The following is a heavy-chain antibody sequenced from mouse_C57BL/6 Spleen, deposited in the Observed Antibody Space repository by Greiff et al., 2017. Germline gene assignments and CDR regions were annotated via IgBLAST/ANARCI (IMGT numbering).Heavy chain of an antibody. CDR2: ISYDGSN. Sequence: EVKLVESGPGLVKPSQSLSLTCSVTGYSITSGYYWNWIRQFPGNKLEWMGYISYDGSNNYNPSLKNRISITRDTSKNQFFLKLNSVTTEDTATYYCARGSPDGYYGWGQGTLVTVSA. J-gene: IGHJ3*02. CDR1: GYSITSGYY. CDR3: ARGSPDGYYG. D-gene: IGHD2-3*01. V-gene: IGHV3-6*01.